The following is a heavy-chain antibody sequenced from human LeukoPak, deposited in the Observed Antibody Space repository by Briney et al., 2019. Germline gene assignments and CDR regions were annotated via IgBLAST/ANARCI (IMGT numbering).Heavy chain of an antibody. D-gene: IGHD3-10*01. CDR3: ARDKLWFGELSLNFDY. CDR2: ISSSGGTI. Sequence: GGSLRLSCAASGFTFSTYEMNWVRQAPGKGLEWVSYISSSGGTIYYADSVKGRFTISRDNAKNSLYLQMNSLRAEDTAVYYCARDKLWFGELSLNFDYWGQGTLVTVSS. V-gene: IGHV3-48*03. CDR1: GFTFSTYE. J-gene: IGHJ4*02.